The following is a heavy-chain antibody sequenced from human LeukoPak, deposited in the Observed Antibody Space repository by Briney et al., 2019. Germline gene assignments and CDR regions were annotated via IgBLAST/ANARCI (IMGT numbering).Heavy chain of an antibody. CDR1: GFTFSSYS. Sequence: GGSLRLSCAASGFTFSSYSMNWVRQAPGKGLEWVSSISSSSSYIYYADSVKGRFTISRDNAKNSLYLQMNSLRAEDTAVYYCASDVYFYYDSSGYYYVSHFDYWGQGTLVTVSS. V-gene: IGHV3-21*01. CDR2: ISSSSSYI. CDR3: ASDVYFYYDSSGYYYVSHFDY. D-gene: IGHD3-22*01. J-gene: IGHJ4*02.